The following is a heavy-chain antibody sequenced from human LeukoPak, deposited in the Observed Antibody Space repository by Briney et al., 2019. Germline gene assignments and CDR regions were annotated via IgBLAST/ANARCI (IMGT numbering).Heavy chain of an antibody. CDR2: INSNSGGI. D-gene: IGHD1-1*01. Sequence: ASVKVSCKASGYTFTGYYLHWVRQAPGQGLEWMGWINSNSGGIHYAQKFRGRVSMTRDTSVSTAYMELSRLKSDDTAVYYCARGLENRPDSDYWGQGTLVTVSS. CDR1: GYTFTGYY. CDR3: ARGLENRPDSDY. J-gene: IGHJ4*02. V-gene: IGHV1-2*02.